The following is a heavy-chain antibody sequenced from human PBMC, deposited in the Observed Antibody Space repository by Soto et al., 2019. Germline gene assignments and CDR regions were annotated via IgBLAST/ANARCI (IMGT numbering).Heavy chain of an antibody. J-gene: IGHJ4*02. V-gene: IGHV3-21*01. CDR2: ISSSSSYI. Sequence: PGGSLRLSCAASGFTFSSYSMNWVRQAPGKGLEWVSSISSSSSYIYYADSVKGRFTISRDNAKNSLYLQMNSLRAEDTAVYYCARQRGHYDILTGPPYFDYWGQGTLVTVSS. D-gene: IGHD3-9*01. CDR1: GFTFSSYS. CDR3: ARQRGHYDILTGPPYFDY.